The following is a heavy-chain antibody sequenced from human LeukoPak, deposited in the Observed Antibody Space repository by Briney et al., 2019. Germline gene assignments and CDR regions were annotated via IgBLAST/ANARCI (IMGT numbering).Heavy chain of an antibody. D-gene: IGHD4-17*01. V-gene: IGHV1-2*04. CDR3: ARGGSTVTTFYYYGMDV. Sequence: ASVKVSCKASGYTFTGYYMHWVRQAPGQGLEWMGWINPNSGGTNYAQKFQGWVTMTGDTSISTAYMELSRLRSDDTAVYYCARGGSTVTTFYYYGMDVWGKGTTVTVSS. CDR2: INPNSGGT. J-gene: IGHJ6*04. CDR1: GYTFTGYY.